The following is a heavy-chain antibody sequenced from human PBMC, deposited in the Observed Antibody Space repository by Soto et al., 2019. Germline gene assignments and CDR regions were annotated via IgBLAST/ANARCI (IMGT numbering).Heavy chain of an antibody. Sequence: GGSLRLSCAASGFTFSSYAMSWVRQAPGKGLEWVSAISGSGGSNYYADSVKGRFTISRDNSKNTLYLQMNSLRAEDTAVYYCAKDQGGPGQLTHYYYYGMDVWGQGTTVTVSS. CDR3: AKDQGGPGQLTHYYYYGMDV. CDR1: GFTFSSYA. D-gene: IGHD6-13*01. CDR2: ISGSGGSN. J-gene: IGHJ6*02. V-gene: IGHV3-23*01.